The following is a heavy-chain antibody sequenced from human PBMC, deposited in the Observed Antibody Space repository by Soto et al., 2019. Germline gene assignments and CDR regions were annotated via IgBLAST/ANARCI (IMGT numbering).Heavy chain of an antibody. CDR1: GASISGTTYC. D-gene: IGHD2-2*01. Sequence: PSETLSLTCTVSGASISGTTYCWSWIRQHPGKGLEWIGDIYYSGNTYYNPSLKSRVSLSVDTSMNQFSLKLSSVTAADTAVYYCTRGKLSTTTPKRNWFDPWGQGTLVTVSS. J-gene: IGHJ5*02. CDR2: IYYSGNT. V-gene: IGHV4-31*06. CDR3: TRGKLSTTTPKRNWFDP.